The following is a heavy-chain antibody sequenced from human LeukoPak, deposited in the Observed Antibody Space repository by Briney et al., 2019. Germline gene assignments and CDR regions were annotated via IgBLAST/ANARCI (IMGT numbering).Heavy chain of an antibody. J-gene: IGHJ4*02. CDR1: ADSISDYY. CDR2: FHNSGTS. D-gene: IGHD3-16*01. Sequence: SETLSLTCTVSADSISDYYRGWIRQPPGKGLEWIGYFHNSGTSTYNPSLKSRVTISADTSKNQFSLKLNSLTTADTAVYYCTRGAGWLIDYWGQGNLVTVSS. CDR3: TRGAGWLIDY. V-gene: IGHV4-59*01.